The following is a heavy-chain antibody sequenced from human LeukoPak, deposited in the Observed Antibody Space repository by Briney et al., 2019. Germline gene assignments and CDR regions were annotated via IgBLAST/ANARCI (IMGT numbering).Heavy chain of an antibody. Sequence: SETLSLTCAVYGGSFSGYYWSWIRQPPGNGLEWIGEINHSGSTNYNPSLKSRVTISVDTSKNQFSLKLSSVTAADTAVYYCARAMDTAMVPFDYWGQGTLVTVSS. CDR2: INHSGST. J-gene: IGHJ4*02. CDR1: GGSFSGYY. D-gene: IGHD5-18*01. V-gene: IGHV4-34*01. CDR3: ARAMDTAMVPFDY.